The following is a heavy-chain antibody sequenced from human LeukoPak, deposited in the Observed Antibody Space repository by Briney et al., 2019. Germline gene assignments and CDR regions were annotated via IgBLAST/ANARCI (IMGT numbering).Heavy chain of an antibody. CDR2: IYYSGST. CDR1: GGSISSYY. CDR3: ARDSGSYDAFDI. V-gene: IGHV4-59*12. D-gene: IGHD1-26*01. J-gene: IGHJ3*02. Sequence: SETLSLTCTVSGGSISSYYWSWIRQPPGKGLEWIGYIYYSGSTNYNPSLKSRVTISVDTSKNQFSLKLSSVTAADTAVYYCARDSGSYDAFDIWGQGTMVTVSS.